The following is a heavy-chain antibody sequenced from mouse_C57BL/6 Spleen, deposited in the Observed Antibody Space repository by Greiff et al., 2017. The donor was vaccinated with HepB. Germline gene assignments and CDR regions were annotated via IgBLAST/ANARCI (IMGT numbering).Heavy chain of an antibody. V-gene: IGHV3-6*01. CDR1: GYSITSGYY. CDR3: ARRGGSQAWFAY. D-gene: IGHD1-1*01. CDR2: ISYDGSN. J-gene: IGHJ3*01. Sequence: DVKLQESGPGLVKPSQSLSLTCSVTGYSITSGYYWNWIRQFPGNKLEWMGYISYDGSNNYNPSLKNRISITRDTSKNQFFLKLNSVTTEDTATYDCARRGGSQAWFAYWGQGTLVTVSA.